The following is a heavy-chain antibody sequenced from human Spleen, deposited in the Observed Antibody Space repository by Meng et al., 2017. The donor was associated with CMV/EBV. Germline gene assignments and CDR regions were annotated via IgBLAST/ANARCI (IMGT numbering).Heavy chain of an antibody. D-gene: IGHD3-10*01. CDR1: SSSYY. J-gene: IGHJ5*02. V-gene: IGHV4-39*01. CDR3: ARLLPLLWFGENGMGHWFDP. CDR2: IYYSGST. Sequence: SSSYYWGWIRQPPGKGLEWIGSIYYSGSTYYNPSLKSRVTISVDTSKNQFSLKLSSVTAADTAVYYCARLLPLLWFGENGMGHWFDPWGQGTLVTVSS.